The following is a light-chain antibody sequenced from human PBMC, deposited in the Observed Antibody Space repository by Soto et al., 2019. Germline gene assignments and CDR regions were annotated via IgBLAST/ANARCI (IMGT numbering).Light chain of an antibody. CDR1: SGHSTYA. J-gene: IGLJ3*02. V-gene: IGLV4-69*01. CDR2: VNSDGSH. CDR3: QTLGTGIWV. Sequence: QSVLTQSPSASASLGSSVKLTCTLSSGHSTYAIAWHQQQPEKGPRYLMKVNSDGSHTKGDGIPDRFSGSSSGAERYLTSSSLQSEDEADYYCQTLGTGIWVFGGGTTVTVL.